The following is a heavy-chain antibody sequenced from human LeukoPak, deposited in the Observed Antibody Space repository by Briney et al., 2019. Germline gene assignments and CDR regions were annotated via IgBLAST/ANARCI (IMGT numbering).Heavy chain of an antibody. CDR3: TRATGGLSDY. V-gene: IGHV1-18*04. Sequence: GSVTVSCKPSGYIFTNYDINWVRQAPGQGLEWMGWISPYNGDTKYAQKFQDRVTMSTDTSTSTTYMDLRSLRSDDTAVYYCTRATGGLSDYWGQGTLVTVSS. CDR1: GYIFTNYD. CDR2: ISPYNGDT. J-gene: IGHJ4*02. D-gene: IGHD1-1*01.